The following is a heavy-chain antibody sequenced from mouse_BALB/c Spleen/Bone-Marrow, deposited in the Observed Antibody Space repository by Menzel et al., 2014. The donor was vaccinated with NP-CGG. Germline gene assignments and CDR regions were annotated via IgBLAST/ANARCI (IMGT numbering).Heavy chain of an antibody. CDR2: SRNKANDYTT. D-gene: IGHD2-3*01. CDR1: GFTFSDFY. Sequence: EVKVEESGGGLVQPGGSLRLSCATSGFTFSDFYMEWVRQPPGKRLEWIAASRNKANDYTTEYSASVRGRFIVSRDTSQSILYLQMNSLRAEDTAIYYCARDPRWLLAMDNWGQGTSVTVSS. CDR3: ARDPRWLLAMDN. J-gene: IGHJ4*01. V-gene: IGHV7-1*02.